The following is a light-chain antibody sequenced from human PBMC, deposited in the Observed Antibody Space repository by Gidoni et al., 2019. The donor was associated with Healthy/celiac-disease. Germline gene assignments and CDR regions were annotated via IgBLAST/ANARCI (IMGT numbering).Light chain of an antibody. CDR1: QSISSW. CDR3: QQYNSPGA. V-gene: IGKV1-5*01. Sequence: DIQMTQSPSTLSASVGDRVTITCRASQSISSWLAWYQQKPGKAPKLLIYDASSLESGVPSRFSGSGSRTEFTLTISSLQPDDFATYYCQQYNSPGAFGQGTKVEIK. CDR2: DAS. J-gene: IGKJ1*01.